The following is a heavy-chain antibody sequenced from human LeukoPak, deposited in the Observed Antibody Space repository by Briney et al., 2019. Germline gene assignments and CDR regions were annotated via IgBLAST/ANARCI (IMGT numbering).Heavy chain of an antibody. Sequence: GGSLRLSCAASGFTFSSYGMHWVRQAPGKGLEWVAVISYDGSNKYYADSVKGRFTISRDNSKNTLYLQMNSLRAEDTAVYYCAKPRGGLGYYFDYWGQGTLVTVSS. CDR3: AKPRGGLGYYFDY. V-gene: IGHV3-30*18. CDR2: ISYDGSNK. D-gene: IGHD2-15*01. J-gene: IGHJ4*02. CDR1: GFTFSSYG.